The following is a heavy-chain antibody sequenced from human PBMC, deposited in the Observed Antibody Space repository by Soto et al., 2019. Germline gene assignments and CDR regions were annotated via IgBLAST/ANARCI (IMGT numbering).Heavy chain of an antibody. CDR1: GFTFNDYA. V-gene: IGHV3-9*01. Sequence: SLRLSCAASGFTFNDYAMHWVRQAPGKGMEWDSGISWNSASIGYAASVKGRFTISGDNAENSLFLQMSSLRAEVTALYCCSKARGSHSPSNNWGQGTLVIVSS. CDR3: SKARGSHSPSNN. CDR2: ISWNSASI. J-gene: IGHJ4*02. D-gene: IGHD3-10*01.